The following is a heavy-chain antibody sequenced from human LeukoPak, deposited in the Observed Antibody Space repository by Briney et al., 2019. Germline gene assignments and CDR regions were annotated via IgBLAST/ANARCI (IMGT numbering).Heavy chain of an antibody. CDR1: GFTFSSYG. Sequence: GGSLRLSCAASGFTFSSYGMIWVRQAPGKGLEWVSAISGSGGYTYYADSVKGRFTISRDNSKNTLYLQMNSLRAEDTAVYYCAKDHDRYYDSSGYTDYWGQGTLVTVSS. CDR2: ISGSGGYT. D-gene: IGHD3-22*01. J-gene: IGHJ4*02. CDR3: AKDHDRYYDSSGYTDY. V-gene: IGHV3-23*01.